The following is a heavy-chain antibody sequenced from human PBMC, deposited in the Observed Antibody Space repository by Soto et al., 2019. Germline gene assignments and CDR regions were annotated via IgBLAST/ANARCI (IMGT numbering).Heavy chain of an antibody. J-gene: IGHJ4*02. Sequence: QVQLVQSGAVVKKPGSAVKVSCKASGGTFTKYAMNWVRQAPGQGPEWMGGIIPIFDTPRYAQRFQGRVTITVDESTNTAYMDLSSLTFEDTAMYYCARSIGSGGVVGGFDYWGQGTLVTVSS. CDR3: ARSIGSGGVVGGFDY. V-gene: IGHV1-69*01. CDR2: IIPIFDTP. CDR1: GGTFTKYA. D-gene: IGHD3-16*02.